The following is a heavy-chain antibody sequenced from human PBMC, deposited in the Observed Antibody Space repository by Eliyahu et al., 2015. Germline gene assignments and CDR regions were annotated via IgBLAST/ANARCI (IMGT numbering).Heavy chain of an antibody. V-gene: IGHV1-2*02. CDR2: INPNSGGT. CDR1: GYTFTGYY. D-gene: IGHD5-18*01. Sequence: QVXLVQSGAXVXKPGXSXXVSCXXSGYTFTGYYMHWVRQAPGQGLEWMGWINPNSGGTNYAQKFQGRVTMTRDTSISTAYMELSRLRSDDTAVYYCARDDSYGYVYWGQGTLVTVSS. J-gene: IGHJ4*02. CDR3: ARDDSYGYVY.